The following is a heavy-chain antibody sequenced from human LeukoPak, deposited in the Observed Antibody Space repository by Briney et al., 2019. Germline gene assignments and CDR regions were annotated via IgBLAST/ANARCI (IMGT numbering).Heavy chain of an antibody. CDR3: AKYRADGVTIFGVVIIQNWFDP. CDR2: ISGSGGST. D-gene: IGHD3-3*01. Sequence: GGSLRLSCAASGFTFSSYAMSWVRQAPGKGLEWVSAISGSGGSTYYADSVKGRFTISRDNSKNTLYLQMNSLRAEDTAVYYCAKYRADGVTIFGVVIIQNWFDPWGQGTLVTVSS. V-gene: IGHV3-23*01. CDR1: GFTFSSYA. J-gene: IGHJ5*02.